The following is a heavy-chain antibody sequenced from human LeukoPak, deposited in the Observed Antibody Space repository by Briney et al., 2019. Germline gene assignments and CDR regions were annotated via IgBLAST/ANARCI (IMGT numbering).Heavy chain of an antibody. D-gene: IGHD3-22*01. V-gene: IGHV1-69*13. CDR2: IIPIFGTA. CDR1: GGTFSRYA. Sequence: SVKVSCKASGGTFSRYAISWVRQAPGQGLEWMGGIIPIFGTANYAQKFQGRVTITADESTSTAYMELSSLRSEDTAVYYCAVPYYYDSSGYYSPWGQGTLVTVSS. CDR3: AVPYYYDSSGYYSP. J-gene: IGHJ5*02.